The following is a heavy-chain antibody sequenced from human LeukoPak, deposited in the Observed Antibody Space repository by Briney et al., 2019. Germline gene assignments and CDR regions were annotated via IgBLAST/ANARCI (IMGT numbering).Heavy chain of an antibody. V-gene: IGHV5-51*01. Sequence: LGESLKISCKGSGYSFTNYWIGWVRQMPGKGLEWMGIIYPGDSDTRYSPSFQGQVTISADKSISTAYLQWSSLKASDTAMYYCARRDGYCSSTSCYANWFDPWGQGTLVTVSS. J-gene: IGHJ5*02. CDR3: ARRDGYCSSTSCYANWFDP. D-gene: IGHD2-2*01. CDR2: IYPGDSDT. CDR1: GYSFTNYW.